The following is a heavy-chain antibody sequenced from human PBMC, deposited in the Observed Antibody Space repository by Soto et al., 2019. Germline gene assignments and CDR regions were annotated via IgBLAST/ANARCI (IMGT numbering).Heavy chain of an antibody. J-gene: IGHJ4*02. D-gene: IGHD1-26*01. CDR3: ARDLGGGGAKFWDPAPTRNFDY. Sequence: ASVKVSCKASGYTFTGYYMHWVRQAPGQGLELMGWINPNSGGTNYAQKFQGRVTMTRDTSISTAYMELSRLRSDDTAVYYCARDLGGGGAKFWDPAPTRNFDYWGQGTLVTVSS. V-gene: IGHV1-2*02. CDR1: GYTFTGYY. CDR2: INPNSGGT.